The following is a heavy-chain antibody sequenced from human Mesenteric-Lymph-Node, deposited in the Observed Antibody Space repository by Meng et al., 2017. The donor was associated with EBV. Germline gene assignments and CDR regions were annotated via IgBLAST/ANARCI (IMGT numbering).Heavy chain of an antibody. Sequence: QVQLQQWVQGLFKPSETLFLTCVVYGGSFSGYDCTWIRQPPGKGLEWIGEINHSGSTNYNPSLKSRVTISLDTSKNQFSLKLNSVTAADTAVYYCARGKTMVRGVTSDYWGQGTLVTVSS. CDR2: INHSGST. CDR1: GGSFSGYD. D-gene: IGHD3-10*01. CDR3: ARGKTMVRGVTSDY. V-gene: IGHV4-34*01. J-gene: IGHJ4*02.